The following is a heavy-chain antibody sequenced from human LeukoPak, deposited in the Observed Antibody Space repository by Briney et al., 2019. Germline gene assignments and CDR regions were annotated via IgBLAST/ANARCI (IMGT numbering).Heavy chain of an antibody. CDR3: ARDGEGYCSSTSCYYYYYYMDV. D-gene: IGHD2-2*01. CDR1: GFTFSSYG. CDR2: IRYDGSNK. J-gene: IGHJ6*03. Sequence: GGSLRLSCAASGFTFSSYGMHWVRQAPGKGLEWVAFIRYDGSNKYYADSVKGRFTISRDNSKNTLYLQMNSLRAEDTAVYYCARDGEGYCSSTSCYYYYYYMDVWGKGTTVTVSS. V-gene: IGHV3-30*02.